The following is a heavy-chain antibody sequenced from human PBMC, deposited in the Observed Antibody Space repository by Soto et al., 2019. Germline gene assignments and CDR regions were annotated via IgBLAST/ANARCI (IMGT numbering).Heavy chain of an antibody. Sequence: SETLSLTCAVYGGSFSGYYWSWIRQPPGKGLEWIGEINHSGSTNYNPSLKSRVTISVDTSKNQFSLKLSSVTAADTAVYYCARRIRLWIDYWGQGTLVTVSS. CDR2: INHSGST. J-gene: IGHJ4*02. CDR1: GGSFSGYY. V-gene: IGHV4-34*01. D-gene: IGHD5-18*01. CDR3: ARRIRLWIDY.